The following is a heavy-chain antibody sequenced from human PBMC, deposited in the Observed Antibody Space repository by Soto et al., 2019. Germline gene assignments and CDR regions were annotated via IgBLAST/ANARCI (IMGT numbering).Heavy chain of an antibody. D-gene: IGHD3-22*01. CDR2: IYYSGST. Sequence: ETLSLPCPVSGGSISSYYWSWIRQPPGKGLEWIGYIYYSGSTNYNPSLKSRVTISVDTSKNQFSLKLSSVTAADTAVYYCARVTNYYDSSGYLYNWFDPWGQGTLVTVSS. CDR3: ARVTNYYDSSGYLYNWFDP. V-gene: IGHV4-59*01. J-gene: IGHJ5*02. CDR1: GGSISSYY.